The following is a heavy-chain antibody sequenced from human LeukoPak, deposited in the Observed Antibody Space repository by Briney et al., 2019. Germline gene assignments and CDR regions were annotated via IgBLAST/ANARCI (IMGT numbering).Heavy chain of an antibody. CDR2: ISSSSSYI. V-gene: IGHV3-21*01. D-gene: IGHD2-2*02. J-gene: IGHJ6*02. CDR1: GFTFSSYW. Sequence: KPGGSLRLSCAASGFTFSSYWMNWVRQAPGKGLEWVSSISSSSSYIYYADSVKGRFTISRDNAKNSLYLQMNSLRAEDTAVYYCARDIPVLWAQTGRGGYYYGMDVWGQGTTVTVSS. CDR3: ARDIPVLWAQTGRGGYYYGMDV.